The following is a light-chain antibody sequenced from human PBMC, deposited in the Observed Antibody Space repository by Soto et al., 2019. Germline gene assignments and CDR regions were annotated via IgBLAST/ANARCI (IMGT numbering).Light chain of an antibody. CDR2: AAS. Sequence: SKSLSTLSASVGDRVTITCRASQSVSSWLAWYQQKPGKAPKLLIYAASSLQSGVPSRFSGSGSGTDFTLTISSLQPEDFATYYCLQDYNYPWTFGQGTKVDIK. J-gene: IGKJ1*01. CDR1: QSVSSW. V-gene: IGKV1-6*01. CDR3: LQDYNYPWT.